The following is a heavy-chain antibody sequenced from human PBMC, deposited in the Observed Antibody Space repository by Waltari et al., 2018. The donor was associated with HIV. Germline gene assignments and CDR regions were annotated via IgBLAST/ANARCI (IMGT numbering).Heavy chain of an antibody. CDR2: TCTTGPT. V-gene: IGHV4-30-4*08. D-gene: IGHD7-27*01. Sequence: QVQLQESGPRLVTPSQTLPLTCTVPGGPVSSTDPCLSWIRQSPRKGLEWVGSTCTTGPTFYNPSLKSRAMISGDTSRKFFSLNLNSVTDADTAVYYCARAANHGFDIWGQGTVVAVSS. CDR1: GGPVSSTDPC. J-gene: IGHJ3*02. CDR3: ARAANHGFDI.